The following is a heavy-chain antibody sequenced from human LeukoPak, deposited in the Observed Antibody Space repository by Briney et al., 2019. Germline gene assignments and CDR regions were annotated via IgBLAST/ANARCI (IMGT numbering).Heavy chain of an antibody. V-gene: IGHV4-39*07. CDR3: AKDQYSSGWFAVGPMWDY. CDR2: IYYSGST. J-gene: IGHJ4*02. Sequence: SETLSLTCTVSGGSISSSSYYWGWIRQPPGKGLEWIGSIYYSGSTYYNPSLKSRVTISVDTSKNQFSLKLSSVTAADTAVYYCAKDQYSSGWFAVGPMWDYWGQGTLVTVSS. D-gene: IGHD6-19*01. CDR1: GGSISSSSYY.